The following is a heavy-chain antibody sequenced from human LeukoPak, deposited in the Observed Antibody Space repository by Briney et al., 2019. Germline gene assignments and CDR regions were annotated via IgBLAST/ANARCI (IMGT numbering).Heavy chain of an antibody. CDR1: GGSISSSSYY. V-gene: IGHV4-39*07. D-gene: IGHD3-22*01. CDR2: IYYSGST. J-gene: IGHJ4*02. CDR3: AREDSSGYYSDY. Sequence: PSETLSLTCTVSGGSISSSSYYWGWIRQPPGKGLEWIGSIYYSGSTYYNPSLKSRVTISVDTSKNQFSLKLSSVTAADTAVYYCAREDSSGYYSDYWGQGTLVTVSS.